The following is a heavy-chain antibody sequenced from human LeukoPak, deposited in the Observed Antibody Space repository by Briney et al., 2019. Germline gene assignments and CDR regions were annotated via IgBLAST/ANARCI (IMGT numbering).Heavy chain of an antibody. D-gene: IGHD6-13*01. CDR2: INPNSGT. CDR1: GYTFTSYG. Sequence: GASVKVSCKASGYTFTSYGISWVRQGPGRGLEWMGWINPNSGTNYAQNFQGRVTMTRDTSISTAYMELSRLRSDDTAVYYCAREEQHQRGRHFEYWGQGTLVTVSS. V-gene: IGHV1-2*02. CDR3: AREEQHQRGRHFEY. J-gene: IGHJ4*02.